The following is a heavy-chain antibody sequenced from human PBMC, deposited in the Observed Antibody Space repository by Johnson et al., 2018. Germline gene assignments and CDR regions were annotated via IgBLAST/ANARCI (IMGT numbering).Heavy chain of an antibody. CDR2: IKPSGGST. CDR1: GYTFTNYY. D-gene: IGHD1-26*01. CDR3: ARDFLAATRSYTFDI. V-gene: IGHV1-46*01. J-gene: IGHJ3*02. Sequence: QVQLVQSGAEVKKPGASVNVSCKASGYTFTNYYIHWVRQAPGQGLEWMGIIKPSGGSTSYAQKFQGRVTKTRDTSPSTVYMELSSLRSEDPAVYYCARDFLAATRSYTFDIWGQGTMVIFSS.